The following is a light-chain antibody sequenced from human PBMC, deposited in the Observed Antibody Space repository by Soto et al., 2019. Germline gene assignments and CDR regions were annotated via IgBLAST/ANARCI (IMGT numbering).Light chain of an antibody. CDR1: QSISSW. CDR3: QQYNSYSVT. Sequence: DIQMTQSPSTLSASVGDRVTITCRASQSISSWLAWYQQKPGKAPKLLIYDASSLESGVPSRFSGSGSGTEFTLTISSLQPDDFATDYCQQYNSYSVTFGQGTQVEIK. J-gene: IGKJ1*01. V-gene: IGKV1-5*01. CDR2: DAS.